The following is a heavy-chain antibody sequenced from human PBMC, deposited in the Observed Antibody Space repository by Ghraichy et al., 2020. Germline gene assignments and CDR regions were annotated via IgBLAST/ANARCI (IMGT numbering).Heavy chain of an antibody. V-gene: IGHV3-23*01. Sequence: GGSLRLSCAASGFTFSGHAMSWVRQAPGKGLEWVSTVSGSGTTTYYADSVKGRFTISRDNSKNTLYLQMNSLRVEDTALYYCATGLYSRSWELKWFDPWGQGTLLTVSS. J-gene: IGHJ5*02. CDR3: ATGLYSRSWELKWFDP. CDR2: VSGSGTTT. CDR1: GFTFSGHA. D-gene: IGHD6-13*01.